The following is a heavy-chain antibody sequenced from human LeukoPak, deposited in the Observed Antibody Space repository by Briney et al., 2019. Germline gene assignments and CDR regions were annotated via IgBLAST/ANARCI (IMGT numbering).Heavy chain of an antibody. Sequence: PSETLSLTCAVYGGSFSGYYWSWIRQPPGKGLEWIGEINHSGSTNYNPSLKSRVTMSVDTSKNQFSLKLSSVTAADTAVYYCARENIVGAGDYWGQGTLVTVSS. CDR3: ARENIVGAGDY. CDR1: GGSFSGYY. J-gene: IGHJ4*02. CDR2: INHSGST. V-gene: IGHV4-34*01. D-gene: IGHD1-26*01.